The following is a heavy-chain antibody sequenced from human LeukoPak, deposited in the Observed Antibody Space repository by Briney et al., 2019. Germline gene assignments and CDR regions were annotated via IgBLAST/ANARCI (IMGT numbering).Heavy chain of an antibody. Sequence: PSETLSLTCTVSGGSISSYYWSWIRQPAGKGLEWIGRIYFTGGTNYNPSLKSRVTMSVDTSKNQFSLKLTSVTAADTAVYYCARAKDNYRGNDAFDIWGQETMVTVSS. D-gene: IGHD4/OR15-4a*01. CDR1: GGSISSYY. J-gene: IGHJ3*02. CDR3: ARAKDNYRGNDAFDI. V-gene: IGHV4-4*07. CDR2: IYFTGGT.